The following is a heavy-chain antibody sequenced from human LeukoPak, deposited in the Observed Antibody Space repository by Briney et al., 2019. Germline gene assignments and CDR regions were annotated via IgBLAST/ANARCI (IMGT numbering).Heavy chain of an antibody. CDR2: ISGDDGST. J-gene: IGHJ4*02. D-gene: IGHD2-8*01. Sequence: PGGALRLSCAASGFTFYDYAMHWVRHGPGAGLGWVSLISGDDGSTYYADSVKGRFTISRDNSKNSLYLQMNSLRTEDTALYYCAKVQQGYCTNGVCSGIDYWGQGTLVTVS. CDR1: GFTFYDYA. CDR3: AKVQQGYCTNGVCSGIDY. V-gene: IGHV3-43*02.